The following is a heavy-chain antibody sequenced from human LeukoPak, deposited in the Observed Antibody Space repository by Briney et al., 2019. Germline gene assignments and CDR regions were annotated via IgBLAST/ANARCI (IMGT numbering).Heavy chain of an antibody. Sequence: SETLSLTCTVSGGSISSGGYSWSWLRQPPGKGLEWIGYIYHSGSTYYNPSLKSRVTISVDRSRNQFSLKLSSVTAADTAVYYCARDSLFYDSSGGYFDYWGQGTLVSVSS. CDR2: IYHSGST. J-gene: IGHJ4*02. CDR3: ARDSLFYDSSGGYFDY. V-gene: IGHV4-30-2*01. D-gene: IGHD3-22*01. CDR1: GGSISSGGYS.